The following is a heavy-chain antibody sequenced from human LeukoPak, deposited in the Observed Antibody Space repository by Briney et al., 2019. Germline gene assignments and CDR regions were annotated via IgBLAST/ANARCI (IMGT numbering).Heavy chain of an antibody. CDR2: IKQDGGET. CDR3: ARLRGGAY. D-gene: IGHD3-10*01. Sequence: GGSLRLSCAASGFTFSTYWMTWVRQAPGKGLEWVANIKQDGGETYYVDSVKGRFTISRDNAKNSLYLQMNSLRAEDTALYYCARLRGGAYWGQGTLVTVSS. J-gene: IGHJ4*02. CDR1: GFTFSTYW. V-gene: IGHV3-7*01.